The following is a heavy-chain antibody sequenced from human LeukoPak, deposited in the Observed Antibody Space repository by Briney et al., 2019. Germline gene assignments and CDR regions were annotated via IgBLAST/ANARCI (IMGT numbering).Heavy chain of an antibody. CDR2: ISYDGSNK. V-gene: IGHV3-30*04. CDR1: GFTFSSYA. D-gene: IGHD1-26*01. Sequence: PGRSLRLSCAASGFTFSSYAMHWVRQAPGKGLEWVAVISYDGSNKYYADSVKGRFTISRDNSKNTLYLQMNSLRAEDTAVYYCAKESYYYIDYWGQGTLVTVSS. J-gene: IGHJ4*02. CDR3: AKESYYYIDY.